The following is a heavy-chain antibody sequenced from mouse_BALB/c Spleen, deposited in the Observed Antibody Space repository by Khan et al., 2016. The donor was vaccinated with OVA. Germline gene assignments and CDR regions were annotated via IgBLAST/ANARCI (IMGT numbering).Heavy chain of an antibody. CDR2: INPSTGYT. J-gene: IGHJ4*01. V-gene: IGHV1-7*01. CDR3: ARMIITTDYYAMDY. Sequence: VQLQQSGAELAKPGASVKMSCKASGYTFINYWILWVKQRPGQGLEWIGYINPSTGYTEYNQNFKDKATLTADKSSSTAYMHLSSLTSEDSAVYYCARMIITTDYYAMDYWGQGTSVTVSS. CDR1: GYTFINYW. D-gene: IGHD1-1*01.